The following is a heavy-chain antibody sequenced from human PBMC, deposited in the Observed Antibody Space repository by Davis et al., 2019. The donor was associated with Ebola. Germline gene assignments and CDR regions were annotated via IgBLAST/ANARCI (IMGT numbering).Heavy chain of an antibody. Sequence: AASVKVSCKASGYSFTAYYIHWVRQAPGQGLEWMGRINPYSGGASYAQKFRGRVTMTGDTSIDTTYMELRSLRSDDTAVYYCARVSIVVVTFDPWGQGTLVTVSS. D-gene: IGHD3-22*01. V-gene: IGHV1-2*06. CDR1: GYSFTAYY. J-gene: IGHJ5*02. CDR2: INPYSGGA. CDR3: ARVSIVVVTFDP.